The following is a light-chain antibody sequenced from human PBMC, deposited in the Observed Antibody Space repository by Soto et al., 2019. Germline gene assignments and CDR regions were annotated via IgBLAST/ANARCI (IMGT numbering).Light chain of an antibody. CDR1: SSDVGGYNY. J-gene: IGLJ2*01. V-gene: IGLV2-14*01. CDR2: EVS. CDR3: SSYTSSSTLV. Sequence: QSALTQPASVSGSPGQSITISCTGTSSDVGGYNYVSWYQQHPGIAPKLMISEVSNRPSGVSNRFSGSKSGNTASLTISGLQDEDEDYYYCSSYTSSSTLVFGGGTKLTVL.